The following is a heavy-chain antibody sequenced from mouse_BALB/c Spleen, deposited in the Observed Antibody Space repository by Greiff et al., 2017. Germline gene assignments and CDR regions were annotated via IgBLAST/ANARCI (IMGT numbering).Heavy chain of an antibody. J-gene: IGHJ2*01. V-gene: IGHV14-1*02. CDR1: GFNIKDYY. D-gene: IGHD2-1*01. Sequence: EVKLVESGAELVRPGALVKLSCKASGFNIKDYYMHWVKQRPEQGLEWIGWIDPENGNTIYDPKFQGKASITADTSSNTAYLQLSSLTSEDTAVYYCARGDGNYDYFDYWGQGTTLTVSS. CDR2: IDPENGNT. CDR3: ARGDGNYDYFDY.